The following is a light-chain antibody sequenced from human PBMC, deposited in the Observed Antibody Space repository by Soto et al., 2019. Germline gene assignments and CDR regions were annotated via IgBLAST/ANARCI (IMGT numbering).Light chain of an antibody. V-gene: IGKV3-20*01. J-gene: IGKJ3*01. CDR2: GAS. CDR1: QSVSSSY. Sequence: EIVLTQSPGTLSLSPGERATLSCRASQSVSSSYLAWYQQKPGQAPRLLIYGASSRATGIPDRFSGSGSGRDFTLTISRLEPEDFAVDYCQQYGSSLFTFGPGTKVDIK. CDR3: QQYGSSLFT.